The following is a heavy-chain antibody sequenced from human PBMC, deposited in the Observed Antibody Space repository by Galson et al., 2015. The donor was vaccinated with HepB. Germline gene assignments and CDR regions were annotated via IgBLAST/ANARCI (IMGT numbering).Heavy chain of an antibody. CDR2: ISKDGSTN. Sequence: SLRLSCAASGFPFRSYALHWVRQAPGKGLEWMALISKDGSTNYYADSVEGRFTISRDNSKDTQYLQGNGLRAEDTAVYYCARNHGVGATTYDMDVWGPGATVIVS. J-gene: IGHJ6*02. V-gene: IGHV3-30*04. CDR1: GFPFRSYA. CDR3: ARNHGVGATTYDMDV. D-gene: IGHD1-26*01.